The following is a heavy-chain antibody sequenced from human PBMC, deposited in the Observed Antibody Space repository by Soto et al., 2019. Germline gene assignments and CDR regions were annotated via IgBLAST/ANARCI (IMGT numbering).Heavy chain of an antibody. J-gene: IGHJ3*02. CDR1: GFTFSSYW. CDR2: IKQDGSEK. D-gene: IGHD3-16*01. V-gene: IGHV3-7*01. Sequence: GGSLRLSCAASGFTFSSYWMSWVRQAPGKGLEWVANIKQDGSEKYYVDSVKGRFTISRDKAKNSLYLKMKGLRAEDTAVYYCARDPRDYIWGSYGYAFDIWGQGTMVTVSS. CDR3: ARDPRDYIWGSYGYAFDI.